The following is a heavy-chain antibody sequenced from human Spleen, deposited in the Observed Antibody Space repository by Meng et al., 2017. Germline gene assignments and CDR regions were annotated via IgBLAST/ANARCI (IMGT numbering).Heavy chain of an antibody. J-gene: IGHJ4*02. V-gene: IGHV4-31*03. Sequence: QAQRQEPGPGLWKPSQTLSLTCTVSGGSISSGGYYWSWIRQHPGKGLEWIGYIYYSGSTYYNPSLKSRVTISVDTSKNQFSLKLSSVTAADTAVYYCARGRPGDLLYFDYWGQGTPVTVS. CDR3: ARGRPGDLLYFDY. D-gene: IGHD2-21*02. CDR2: IYYSGST. CDR1: GGSISSGGYY.